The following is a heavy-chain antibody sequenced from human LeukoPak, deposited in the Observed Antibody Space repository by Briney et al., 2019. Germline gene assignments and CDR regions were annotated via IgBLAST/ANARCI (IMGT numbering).Heavy chain of an antibody. CDR2: IYPGDSDT. CDR1: GYTFNTFW. CDR3: ARRVNCIGTSCYPSNWLDP. Sequence: GESLKISCKGSGYTFNTFWIAWVRQMPGKGLEWMGIIYPGDSDTRYSPSFQGQVTISADKSINTAYLQWSNLKASDTAMYYCARRVNCIGTSCYPSNWLDPWGQGTLVTVSS. D-gene: IGHD2-2*01. V-gene: IGHV5-51*01. J-gene: IGHJ5*02.